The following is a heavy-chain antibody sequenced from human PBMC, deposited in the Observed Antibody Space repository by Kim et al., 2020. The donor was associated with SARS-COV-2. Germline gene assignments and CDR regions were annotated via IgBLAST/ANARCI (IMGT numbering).Heavy chain of an antibody. D-gene: IGHD2-2*01. CDR2: IIPILGIA. Sequence: SVKVSCKASGGTFSSYAISWVRQAPGQGLEWMGRIIPILGIANYAQKFQGRVTITADKSTSTAYMELSSLRSEDTAVYYCARDLEGGIVVVPAATDYYYGMHVWGQGTTVTVSS. CDR1: GGTFSSYA. J-gene: IGHJ6*02. V-gene: IGHV1-69*04. CDR3: ARDLEGGIVVVPAATDYYYGMHV.